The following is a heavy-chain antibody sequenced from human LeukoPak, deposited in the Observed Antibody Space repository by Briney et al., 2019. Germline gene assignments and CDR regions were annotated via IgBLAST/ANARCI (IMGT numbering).Heavy chain of an antibody. D-gene: IGHD2-2*01. Sequence: ASVKVSCKTSGYTFTNFDINWVRQATGQGLEWMGWMNPDSGNTGYAQKFQGRVTITRNTSISTAYMELSSLRPEDTAIYYCARGHCTSTSCGDWFDPWGQGTLVTVSS. V-gene: IGHV1-8*03. CDR1: GYTFTNFD. CDR3: ARGHCTSTSCGDWFDP. CDR2: MNPDSGNT. J-gene: IGHJ5*02.